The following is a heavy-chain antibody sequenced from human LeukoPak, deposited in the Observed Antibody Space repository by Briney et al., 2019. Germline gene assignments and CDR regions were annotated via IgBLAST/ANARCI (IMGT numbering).Heavy chain of an antibody. Sequence: ASVKVSCRASGYTFVTYNMHWVRQAPGQRLEWMGWINADNGNTKYSQKFQGRVTITRDTSASTAYRELSSLRSEDTAVYYCARRGSYFDYWGQGTLVTVSS. CDR1: GYTFVTYN. CDR2: INADNGNT. CDR3: ARRGSYFDY. J-gene: IGHJ4*02. V-gene: IGHV1-3*01. D-gene: IGHD1-26*01.